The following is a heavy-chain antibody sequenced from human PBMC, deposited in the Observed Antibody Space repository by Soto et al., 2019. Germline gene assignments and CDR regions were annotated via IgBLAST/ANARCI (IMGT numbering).Heavy chain of an antibody. CDR1: GGSMRRER. CDR3: ARILKVRYFDY. Sequence: SEDWSVRYSGSGGSMRRERWRVCRQLLGKGLEWIGYIYYSGSTNYNPSLKSRVTISADTSKNQFSLKLSSVTAADTAVYYCARILKVRYFDYWGQGTLVTVS. D-gene: IGHD3-10*01. CDR2: IYYSGST. J-gene: IGHJ4*02. V-gene: IGHV4-59*08.